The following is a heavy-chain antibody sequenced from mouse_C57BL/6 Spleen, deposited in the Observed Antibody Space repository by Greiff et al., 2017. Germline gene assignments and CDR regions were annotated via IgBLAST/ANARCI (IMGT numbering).Heavy chain of an antibody. V-gene: IGHV1-26*01. CDR1: GYTFTDYY. J-gene: IGHJ4*01. CDR3: ARRPVVAHYYAMDY. CDR2: INPNNGGT. D-gene: IGHD1-1*01. Sequence: EVKLQQSGPELVKPGASVKISCKASGYTFTDYYMNWVKQSHGKSLEWIGDINPNNGGTSYNQKFKGKATLTVDKSSSTAYMELRSLTSEDSAVYYCARRPVVAHYYAMDYWGQGTSVTVSS.